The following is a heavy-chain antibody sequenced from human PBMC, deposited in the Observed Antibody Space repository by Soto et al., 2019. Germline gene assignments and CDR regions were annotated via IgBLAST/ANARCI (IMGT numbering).Heavy chain of an antibody. D-gene: IGHD2-21*01. CDR1: GFTFSNYA. J-gene: IGHJ4*02. CDR2: ISGSGGST. Sequence: EVQLLESGGGLVQPGGSLRLSCAASGFTFSNYALTWVRQAPGKGLEWVSGISGSGGSTYYADSVKGRFTISRDNSTNTLYVQKNRLRAEETAVYYCAKDLAVVGPGNFDYRGQGTLVTVSS. V-gene: IGHV3-23*01. CDR3: AKDLAVVGPGNFDY.